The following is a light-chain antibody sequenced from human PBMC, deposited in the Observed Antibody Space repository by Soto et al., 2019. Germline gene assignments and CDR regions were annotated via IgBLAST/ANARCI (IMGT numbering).Light chain of an antibody. V-gene: IGKV3-20*01. Sequence: NVLTRAPCALSLCPGDRGTLSCRASQSVRNNYLAWLQQKPGQAPSLLISGASTRATGVPDRFSGSGSGTDFTLTISRLEPEDFAVYSAHQYGGSRTFGQATKVDI. J-gene: IGKJ1*01. CDR3: HQYGGSRT. CDR1: QSVRNNY. CDR2: GAS.